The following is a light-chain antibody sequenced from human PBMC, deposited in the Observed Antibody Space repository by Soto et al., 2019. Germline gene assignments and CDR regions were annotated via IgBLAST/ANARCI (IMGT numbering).Light chain of an antibody. CDR3: QQYYSTPWT. V-gene: IGKV4-1*01. J-gene: IGKJ1*01. CDR2: WAS. Sequence: DFVMTQSPASLAVSLGKRATINCKSSQSILYSSNNKNYLAWFQQKPGQPPKLLIYWASTRESGVPDRFSGSGSGTDFTLTISSLQAEDVAVYYCQQYYSTPWTFGQGTKVEIK. CDR1: QSILYSSNNKNY.